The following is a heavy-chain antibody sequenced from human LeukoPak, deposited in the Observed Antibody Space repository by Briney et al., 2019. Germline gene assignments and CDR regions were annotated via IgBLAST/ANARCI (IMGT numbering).Heavy chain of an antibody. V-gene: IGHV4-59*01. CDR2: IYYSGST. CDR1: GGSISSYY. Sequence: PSETLSLSCTVSGGSISSYYWSWIRQPPGKGLEWIGYIYYSGSTNYNPSLKSRVTISVDTSKNQFSLKLSSVTAADTAVYYCARVAARLRGTAEYFQHWGQGTLVTASS. CDR3: ARVAARLRGTAEYFQH. J-gene: IGHJ1*01. D-gene: IGHD6-6*01.